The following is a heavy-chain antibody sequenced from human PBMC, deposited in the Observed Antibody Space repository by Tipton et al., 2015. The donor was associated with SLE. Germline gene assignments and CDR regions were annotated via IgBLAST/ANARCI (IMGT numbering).Heavy chain of an antibody. CDR2: ISPYNGNT. CDR3: ARGDYDDGSGHYPGDY. D-gene: IGHD3-22*01. V-gene: IGHV1-18*01. Sequence: QLVQSGGEVKKPGASVKVSCKASGYTFSNYGISWVRQAPGQGLEWMGWISPYNGNTNYAQKLQGRVALTTDTSTSTAYMELRSLRSDDTAVYYCARGDYDDGSGHYPGDYWGQGTLVTVSS. CDR1: GYTFSNYG. J-gene: IGHJ4*02.